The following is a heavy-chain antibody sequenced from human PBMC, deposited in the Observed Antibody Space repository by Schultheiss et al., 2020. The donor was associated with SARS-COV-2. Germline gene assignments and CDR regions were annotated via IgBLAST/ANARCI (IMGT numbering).Heavy chain of an antibody. CDR1: GYSISSGYF. D-gene: IGHD6-19*01. CDR3: ARDWGIAVAVHAFDI. CDR2: INHSGST. J-gene: IGHJ3*02. V-gene: IGHV4-38-2*02. Sequence: SETLSLTCAVSGYSISSGYFWGWIRQPPGKGLEWIGEINHSGSTNYNPSLKSRVTISVDTSKNQFSLKLSSVTAADTAVYYCARDWGIAVAVHAFDIWGQGTMVTVSS.